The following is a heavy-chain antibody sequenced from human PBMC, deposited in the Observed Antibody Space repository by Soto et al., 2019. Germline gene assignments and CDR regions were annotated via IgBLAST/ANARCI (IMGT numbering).Heavy chain of an antibody. CDR2: MNPNSGNT. V-gene: IGHV1-8*01. J-gene: IGHJ4*02. D-gene: IGHD2-15*01. CDR1: GNTFTSYD. Sequence: QVQLVQSGAEVKKPGASVKVSCKASGNTFTSYDINWVRQATGQGPEWMGWMNPNSGNTGYAQKFQGRVPMTRDTSISTAYMELNSLTSEDTAVYYCASATTSGGSKPFDYWGQGTRFTVSS. CDR3: ASATTSGGSKPFDY.